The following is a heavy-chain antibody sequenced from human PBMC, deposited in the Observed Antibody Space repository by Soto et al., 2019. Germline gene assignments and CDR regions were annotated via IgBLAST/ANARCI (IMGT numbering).Heavy chain of an antibody. CDR2: INPNSGET. J-gene: IGHJ4*02. CDR1: GYTFTGYY. Sequence: ASVKVSCKASGYTFTGYYMHWVRQAPGQGLEWMGWINPNSGETIYAQKFQGRVTMTEDTPTDTAYMELSSLRSEDTAVYYCATGSPATRYYDYVWGYWGQGTLVTVSS. V-gene: IGHV1-2*02. D-gene: IGHD3-16*01. CDR3: ATGSPATRYYDYVWGY.